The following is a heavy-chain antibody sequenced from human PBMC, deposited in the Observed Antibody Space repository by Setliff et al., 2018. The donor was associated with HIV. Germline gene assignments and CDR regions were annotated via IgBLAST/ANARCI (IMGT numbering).Heavy chain of an antibody. CDR3: TTGLGHSDFDY. Sequence: GGSLRLSCAASGFTLSGSALHWVRQASGKGLEWVGRVKTKSNGYETAYGESVKGRFIIYRDDSQNTAYLQMNSLQTEDTAVYYCTTGLGHSDFDYWGQGTLVTVSS. D-gene: IGHD3-16*01. V-gene: IGHV3-73*01. J-gene: IGHJ4*02. CDR1: GFTLSGSA. CDR2: VKTKSNGYET.